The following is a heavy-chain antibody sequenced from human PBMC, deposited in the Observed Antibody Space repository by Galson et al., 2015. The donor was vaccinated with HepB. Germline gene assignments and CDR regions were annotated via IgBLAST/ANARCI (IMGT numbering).Heavy chain of an antibody. Sequence: SLRLSCAASGFTFSSFAMHWVRQAPGKGLEWVAVISYDGSNKHYADSVKGRFTISRDNSKNTLYLQMDSLRAEDTAVYYCARRYSSSADFFDRWGQGTLVTVSS. CDR2: ISYDGSNK. V-gene: IGHV3-30-3*01. CDR1: GFTFSSFA. D-gene: IGHD6-6*01. CDR3: ARRYSSSADFFDR. J-gene: IGHJ4*02.